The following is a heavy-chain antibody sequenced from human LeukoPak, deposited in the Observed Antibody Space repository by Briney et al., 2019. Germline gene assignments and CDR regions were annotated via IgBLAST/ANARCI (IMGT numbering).Heavy chain of an antibody. CDR2: IWYDGSNK. Sequence: GGSLRLSCAASGFTFSSYAMSWVRQAPGKGLEWVAVIWYDGSNKYYADSVKGRFTISRDNSKSTLFLQMNSLRAEDTALYYCARPGAYGNYFDFWGQGTLVTVSS. CDR1: GFTFSSYA. CDR3: ARPGAYGNYFDF. V-gene: IGHV3-33*08. J-gene: IGHJ4*02. D-gene: IGHD2-21*01.